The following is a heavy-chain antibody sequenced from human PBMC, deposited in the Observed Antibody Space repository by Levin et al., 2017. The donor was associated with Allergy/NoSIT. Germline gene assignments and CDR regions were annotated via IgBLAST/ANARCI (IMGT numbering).Heavy chain of an antibody. Sequence: GESLKISCAASGFTFSSYAMHWVRQAPVKGLEWVAVISYDGSNKYYADSVKGRFTISRDNSKNTLYLQMNSLRAEDTAVYYCARGNYDFWSGSHWFDPWGQGTLVTVSS. CDR1: GFTFSSYA. V-gene: IGHV3-30-3*01. J-gene: IGHJ5*02. D-gene: IGHD3-3*01. CDR3: ARGNYDFWSGSHWFDP. CDR2: ISYDGSNK.